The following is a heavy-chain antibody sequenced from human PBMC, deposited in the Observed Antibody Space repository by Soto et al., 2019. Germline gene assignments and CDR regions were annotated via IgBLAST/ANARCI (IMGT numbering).Heavy chain of an antibody. Sequence: SETLSLTCTVSSGSISSADYYWSWIRQPPGRGLEWIGYIYYAGSTYYNPSLNSRVTMSVDTSKNQFSLTVTSVTAADTAVYYCARQIVATETFDYWGQGTLVTVSS. D-gene: IGHD5-12*01. J-gene: IGHJ4*02. V-gene: IGHV4-30-4*01. CDR2: IYYAGST. CDR3: ARQIVATETFDY. CDR1: SGSISSADYY.